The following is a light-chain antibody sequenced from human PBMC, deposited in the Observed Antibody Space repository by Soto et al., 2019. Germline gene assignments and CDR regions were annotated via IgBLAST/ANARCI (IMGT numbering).Light chain of an antibody. Sequence: EIGLTQSPATLSLSPGERATLSCRASQSVSSYLAWYQQKAGQAPRLLIYDASNRATGIPARFSGSGSGTDFTLTISRLKPEDFAVYYCQQRSSWPRTFGLGTKVEI. CDR2: DAS. V-gene: IGKV3-11*01. CDR3: QQRSSWPRT. CDR1: QSVSSY. J-gene: IGKJ1*01.